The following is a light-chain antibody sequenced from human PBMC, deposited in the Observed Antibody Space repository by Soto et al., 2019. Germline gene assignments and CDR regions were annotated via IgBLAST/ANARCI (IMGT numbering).Light chain of an antibody. CDR1: QNIKSY. Sequence: DIQMTQSPSSLSASVGDRVTITCRASQNIKSYLNWYQDKPGKAPKLLIYAASSLQSGVPSRFSGSGSGTDFTLTISSLQPEDIATYYCQQFDNLPLTFGGGTKVDIK. J-gene: IGKJ4*01. CDR2: AAS. V-gene: IGKV1-33*01. CDR3: QQFDNLPLT.